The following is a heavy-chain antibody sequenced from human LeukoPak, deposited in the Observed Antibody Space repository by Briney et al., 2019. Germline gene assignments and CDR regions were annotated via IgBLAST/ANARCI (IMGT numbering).Heavy chain of an antibody. D-gene: IGHD5-18*01. V-gene: IGHV3-9*01. J-gene: IGHJ4*02. CDR3: AKGVWGYSYGSYFDY. CDR1: GFTFDDYA. Sequence: GRSLRLSCAASGFTFDDYAMHWVRQVPGKGLEWVSGISWNSGSIGYADSVKGRFTISRDNAKNSLYLQMNSLRAEDTALYYCAKGVWGYSYGSYFDYWGQGTLVTVSS. CDR2: ISWNSGSI.